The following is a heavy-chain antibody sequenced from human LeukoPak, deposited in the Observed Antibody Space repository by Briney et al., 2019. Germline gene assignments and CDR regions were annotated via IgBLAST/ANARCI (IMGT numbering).Heavy chain of an antibody. CDR3: ARLVEMTVTRPNSYYYYMDV. Sequence: GESLKISCRGSGYNFPTYWIGWVRQMPGKGLEYMGIIYPGDSDTRYSPSFEGQVTFSTDTSINTVYLQWSSLKASDTAMYYCARLVEMTVTRPNSYYYYMDVWGKGSTVTVSS. D-gene: IGHD5-24*01. J-gene: IGHJ6*03. V-gene: IGHV5-51*01. CDR2: IYPGDSDT. CDR1: GYNFPTYW.